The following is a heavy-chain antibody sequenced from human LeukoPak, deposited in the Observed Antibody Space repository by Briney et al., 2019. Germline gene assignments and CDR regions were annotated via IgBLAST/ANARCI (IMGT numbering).Heavy chain of an antibody. J-gene: IGHJ6*02. V-gene: IGHV3-7*04. CDR2: INHNGNVN. CDR3: ARGGGLDV. Sequence: EWLASINHNGNVNYYVASVKGRFTISRDNAKNSLYLQMSNLRAEDTAVYFCARGGGLDVWGQGATVTVSS.